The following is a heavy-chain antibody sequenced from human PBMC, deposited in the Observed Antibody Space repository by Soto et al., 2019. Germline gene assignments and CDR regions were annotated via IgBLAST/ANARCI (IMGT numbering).Heavy chain of an antibody. CDR1: GGSISNSG. Sequence: SETLSLTCSVSGGSISNSGFNWIRQSPGKGLEWVGTVSNIGSTNYSPSLRSRVTISVDTAKNEFSLRLNSVTAADTAADFCERAGGDSGAHIDFWGQGTQVTVSS. CDR3: ERAGGDSGAHIDF. D-gene: IGHD2-8*02. J-gene: IGHJ4*02. V-gene: IGHV4-59*01. CDR2: VSNIGST.